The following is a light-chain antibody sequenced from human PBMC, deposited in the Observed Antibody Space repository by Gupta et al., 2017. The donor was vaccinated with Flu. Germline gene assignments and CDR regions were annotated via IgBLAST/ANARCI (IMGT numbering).Light chain of an antibody. Sequence: SPGQTASITCAGGKLGDKFASKDKQKPGQLLVLVIYENKSRPTGSRERFSGSNSWNTATLTICETQAMDDDDYYWQTWDSSTAVFGAGTKVTVL. CDR3: QTWDSSTAV. CDR2: ENK. J-gene: IGLJ1*01. V-gene: IGLV3-1*01. CDR1: KLGDKF.